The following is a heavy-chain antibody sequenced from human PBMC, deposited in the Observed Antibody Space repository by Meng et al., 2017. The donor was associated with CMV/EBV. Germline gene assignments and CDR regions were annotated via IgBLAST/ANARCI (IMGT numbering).Heavy chain of an antibody. D-gene: IGHD3-9*01. V-gene: IGHV3-30*02. CDR1: GFTFSSYG. J-gene: IGHJ4*02. Sequence: GESLKISCAASGFTFSSYGMHWVRQAPGKGLEWVAFIRYDGSNKYYADSVKGRFTISRDNSKNTLYLQMNSLRAEDTAVYYCARYGISGVHYWGQGTLVTVSS. CDR2: IRYDGSNK. CDR3: ARYGISGVHY.